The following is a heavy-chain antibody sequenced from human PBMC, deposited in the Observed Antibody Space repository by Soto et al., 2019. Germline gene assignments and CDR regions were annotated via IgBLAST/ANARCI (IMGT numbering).Heavy chain of an antibody. D-gene: IGHD3-10*01. J-gene: IGHJ4*02. CDR2: IDSDGNST. CDR3: TTGSSGGFLPLRAYYFDY. V-gene: IGHV3-74*01. Sequence: LCSLRRHRGPQAHGQGLGWVSHIDSDGNSTTYADSVKGRFTISRDNAKNTLYLQMSSLKTEDTAVYYCTTGSSGGFLPLRAYYFDYWGQGSLVTVSS. CDR1: LCSLR.